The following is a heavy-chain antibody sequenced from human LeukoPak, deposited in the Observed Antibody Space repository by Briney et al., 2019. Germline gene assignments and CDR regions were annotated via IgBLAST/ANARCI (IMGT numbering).Heavy chain of an antibody. D-gene: IGHD6-6*01. CDR3: AREDSSASGGYYHGMDV. V-gene: IGHV3-11*01. CDR1: GFTFSHYY. Sequence: GGSLRLSCAASGFTFSHYYMRWLRHAPGRGLEWVSYFSCSGSTIYYTDSVKGRFTIPRDNAKNSLYLQMNSLRAEDTAVYYCAREDSSASGGYYHGMDVWGQGTTVTVSS. CDR2: FSCSGSTI. J-gene: IGHJ6*02.